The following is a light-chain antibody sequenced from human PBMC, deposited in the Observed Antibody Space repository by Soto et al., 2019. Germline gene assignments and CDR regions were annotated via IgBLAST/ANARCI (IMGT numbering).Light chain of an antibody. Sequence: TQSPSFLSSSVGDIVTITCRASQGVATTLAWYRQQPGQAPRLLIYNAYIRASGVPARFSGSGSGTEFTLTISSLQSEDFAVYYCQHYKTWPLAFGGGTKVDIK. CDR2: NAY. J-gene: IGKJ4*01. CDR3: QHYKTWPLA. V-gene: IGKV3-15*01. CDR1: QGVATT.